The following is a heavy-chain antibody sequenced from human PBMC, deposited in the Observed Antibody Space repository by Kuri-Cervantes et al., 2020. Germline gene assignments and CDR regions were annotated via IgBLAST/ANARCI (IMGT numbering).Heavy chain of an antibody. CDR3: TTDQLGMDPGFGDNWFDP. Sequence: GGSLRLSCAASGFTFDDYDMSWVRQAPGKGLEWVSSISSSSSYIYYADSVKGRFTISRDNAKNSLYLQMNSLRAEDTAVYYCTTDQLGMDPGFGDNWFDPWGQGTLVTVSS. CDR1: GFTFDDYD. D-gene: IGHD3-10*01. CDR2: ISSSSSYI. J-gene: IGHJ5*02. V-gene: IGHV3-21*01.